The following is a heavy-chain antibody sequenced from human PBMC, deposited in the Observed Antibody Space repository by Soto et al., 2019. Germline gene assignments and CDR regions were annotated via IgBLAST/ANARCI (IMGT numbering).Heavy chain of an antibody. D-gene: IGHD3-10*01. CDR3: ARIRPTWGVDY. CDR1: GFSLSTGGMC. Sequence: SGPTLVNPTQTVTLTCSFSGFSLSTGGMCVAWIRQPPGKALEWLARIDWDDEKYYNTSLRTRLTISTDTSKNQVVLTMTNMDPVDTATYYCARIRPTWGVDYWGQGTLVTVSS. J-gene: IGHJ4*02. CDR2: IDWDDEK. V-gene: IGHV2-70*11.